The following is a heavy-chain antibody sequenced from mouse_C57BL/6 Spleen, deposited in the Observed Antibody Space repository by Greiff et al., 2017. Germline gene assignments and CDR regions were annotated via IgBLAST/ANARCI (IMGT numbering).Heavy chain of an antibody. CDR1: GFTFSDYG. V-gene: IGHV5-17*01. Sequence: EVHLVESGGGLVKPGGSLKLSCAASGFTFSDYGMHWVRQAPEKGLEWVAYISSGSGIIYYADQVKGRFTISRDNAKNTLFLQMTIRRSEVTAMYYCAWRHGSSSSYFDYWGQGTTLTVSS. CDR2: ISSGSGII. J-gene: IGHJ2*01. D-gene: IGHD1-1*01. CDR3: AWRHGSSSSYFDY.